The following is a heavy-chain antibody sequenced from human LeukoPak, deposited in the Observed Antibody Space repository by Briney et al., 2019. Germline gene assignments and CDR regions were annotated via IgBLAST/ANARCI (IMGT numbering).Heavy chain of an antibody. CDR1: GGSISSGSYY. D-gene: IGHD3-10*01. J-gene: IGHJ3*02. Sequence: PSETLSLTCTVSGGSISSGSYYWSWIRQPAGKGLEWIARIYTSGSTNYNPSLKSRVTISGDTSKNQFSLKLSSVTAADTAVYYCARDSTPPRRYGGSGEPAFDIWGQGTMVTVSS. CDR3: ARDSTPPRRYGGSGEPAFDI. CDR2: IYTSGST. V-gene: IGHV4-61*02.